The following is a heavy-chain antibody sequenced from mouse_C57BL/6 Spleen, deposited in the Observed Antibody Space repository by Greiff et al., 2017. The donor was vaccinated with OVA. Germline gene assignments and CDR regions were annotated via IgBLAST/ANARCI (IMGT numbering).Heavy chain of an antibody. CDR1: GYTFTSYD. J-gene: IGHJ2*01. CDR3: ARDSNSFFDY. D-gene: IGHD2-5*01. Sequence: QVHVKQSGPELVKPGASVKLSCKASGYTFTSYDINWVKQRPGQGLEWIGWIYPRDGSTKYNEKFKGKATLTVDTSSSTAYMELHSLTSEDSAVYFCARDSNSFFDYWGQGTTLTVSS. V-gene: IGHV1-85*01. CDR2: IYPRDGST.